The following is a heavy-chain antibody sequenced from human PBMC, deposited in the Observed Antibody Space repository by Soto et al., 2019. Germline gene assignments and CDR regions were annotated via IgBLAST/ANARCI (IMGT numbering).Heavy chain of an antibody. D-gene: IGHD3-16*02. CDR1: GFSLSTTGMC. Sequence: SGPTLVNPTQTLTLTCTFSGFSLSTTGMCVNWIRQPPGKALEWLARITWDDHKNYNTSLKTRLTISKDTSKNQVVLTMTNMDPVDTGTYYCARNFPLSVGEYYFDYWGQGALVTVSS. CDR2: ITWDDHK. V-gene: IGHV2-70*11. J-gene: IGHJ4*02. CDR3: ARNFPLSVGEYYFDY.